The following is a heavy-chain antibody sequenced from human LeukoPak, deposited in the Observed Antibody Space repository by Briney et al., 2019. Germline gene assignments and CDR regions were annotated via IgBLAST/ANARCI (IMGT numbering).Heavy chain of an antibody. CDR1: GYTFTSYD. CDR3: AREFGDSYYEGDSLDP. V-gene: IGHV1-8*01. D-gene: IGHD3-10*01. CDR2: MNPNSGNT. Sequence: ASVKVACKASGYTFTSYDINWVRQATGQGREWMGWMNPNSGNTGYAQKFQGRVTMTRNTSISTAYMELSSLRSEDTAVYYCAREFGDSYYEGDSLDPWGQGTLVTVSS. J-gene: IGHJ5*02.